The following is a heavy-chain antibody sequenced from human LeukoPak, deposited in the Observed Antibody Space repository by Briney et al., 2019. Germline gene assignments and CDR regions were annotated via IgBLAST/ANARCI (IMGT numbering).Heavy chain of an antibody. V-gene: IGHV3-23*01. CDR2: ISFGGTST. CDR1: GFTFSSYS. J-gene: IGHJ4*02. CDR3: ARSTITMIVVAPFDY. Sequence: GGSLRLSCAASGFTFSSYSMNWVRQAPGKGLEWVSAISFGGTSTYYADSVKGRFTISRDSFKNTLYLQMNSLRAEDTAVYYCARSTITMIVVAPFDYWGQGTLVTVSS. D-gene: IGHD3-22*01.